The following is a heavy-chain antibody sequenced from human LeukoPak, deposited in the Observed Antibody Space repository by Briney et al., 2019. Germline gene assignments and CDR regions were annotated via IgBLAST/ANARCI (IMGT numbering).Heavy chain of an antibody. V-gene: IGHV1-69*13. CDR2: IIPIFGTA. Sequence: SVKVSCKASGYTFTSYGISWVRQAPGQGLEWMGGIIPIFGTANYAQKFQGRVTITADESTSTAYMELSSLRSEDTAVCYCARATYSGSYLWFDPWGQGTLVTVSS. CDR3: ARATYSGSYLWFDP. CDR1: GYTFTSYG. J-gene: IGHJ5*02. D-gene: IGHD1-26*01.